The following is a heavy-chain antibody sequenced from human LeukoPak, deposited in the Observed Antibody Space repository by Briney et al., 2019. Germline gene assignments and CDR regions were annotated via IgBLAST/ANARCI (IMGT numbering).Heavy chain of an antibody. J-gene: IGHJ4*02. CDR3: TRALYNTGWYPDYFDS. Sequence: GGSLRLSCAASGFTSNNYWMTWVRQAPGKGLEWLANIKRDGTGKYYVGSVEGRFTISRDNAKNSLFLQMSSLRAEDTAIYYCTRALYNTGWYPDYFDSWGQGTLVTVSS. CDR1: GFTSNNYW. CDR2: IKRDGTGK. D-gene: IGHD6-19*01. V-gene: IGHV3-7*01.